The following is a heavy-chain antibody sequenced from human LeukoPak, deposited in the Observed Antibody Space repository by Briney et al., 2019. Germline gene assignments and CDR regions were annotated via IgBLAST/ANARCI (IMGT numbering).Heavy chain of an antibody. J-gene: IGHJ6*03. V-gene: IGHV3-23*01. CDR1: GFTFSNYA. CDR2: ISGSGGYT. D-gene: IGHD2-2*01. Sequence: GGSLRLSCAASGFTFSNYAMSWVRQAPGKGLEWVSGISGSGGYTYYADSVKGRFTISRDNSNNTPYLQMSSLRAEDTAVYYCAKDLYCSSTSCYMDVWGKGTTVTVSS. CDR3: AKDLYCSSTSCYMDV.